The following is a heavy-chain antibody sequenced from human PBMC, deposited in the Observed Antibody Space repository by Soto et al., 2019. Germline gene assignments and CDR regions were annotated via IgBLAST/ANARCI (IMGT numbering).Heavy chain of an antibody. Sequence: SVKVSCKASGGTFSSYAISWVRQAPGQGLEWMGGIIPIFGTANYAQKFQGRVTITADESTSTAYMELSSLRSEDTAVYYCGRAATYNSLWDYYYYGMDVWGQGTTVTVSS. CDR2: IIPIFGTA. V-gene: IGHV1-69*13. D-gene: IGHD1-1*01. CDR1: GGTFSSYA. J-gene: IGHJ6*02. CDR3: GRAATYNSLWDYYYYGMDV.